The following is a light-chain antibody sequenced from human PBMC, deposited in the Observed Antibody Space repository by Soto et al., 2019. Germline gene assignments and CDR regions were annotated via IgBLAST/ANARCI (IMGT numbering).Light chain of an antibody. CDR3: AAWDDSLNGWV. V-gene: IGLV1-44*01. CDR1: SSNNGSKT. J-gene: IGLJ3*02. CDR2: SNN. Sequence: QSVLTQPPSASGTPGQRVTISCSGSSSNNGSKTVNWYQQLPGTAPKILIYSNNQRPSGVPDRFSGSKSGTSASLAISGLQSEDEADYYCAAWDDSLNGWVFGGGTKLTVL.